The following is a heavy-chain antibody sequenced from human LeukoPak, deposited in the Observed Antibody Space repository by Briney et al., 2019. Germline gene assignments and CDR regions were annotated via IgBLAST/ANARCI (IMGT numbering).Heavy chain of an antibody. CDR3: ARDLFGCTVTTCGYYMDV. CDR1: GGSISSSSYY. D-gene: IGHD4-17*01. CDR2: IYTSGST. Sequence: KPAETLSLTCSVSGGSISSSSYYWGWIRQPAGKGLEWIGRIYTSGSTNYNPSLKSRVTMSVDTSKNQFSLKLSSVTAADTAVYYCARDLFGCTVTTCGYYMDVWGKGTTVTVSS. J-gene: IGHJ6*03. V-gene: IGHV4-61*02.